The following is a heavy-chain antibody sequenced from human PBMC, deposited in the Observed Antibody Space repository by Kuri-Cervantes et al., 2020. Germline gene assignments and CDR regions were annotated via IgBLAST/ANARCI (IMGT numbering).Heavy chain of an antibody. J-gene: IGHJ5*02. CDR2: ISYDGSNK. D-gene: IGHD4-17*01. Sequence: GGSLKISCAASGFTFSSYAMHWVRQAPGKGLEWVAVISYDGSNKYYADSVKGRFTISRDNSKNTLYLQMNSLRAEDTAVYYCARGRGDYGDYVGNQLRYNWFDPWGQGTLVTVSS. V-gene: IGHV3-30-3*01. CDR3: ARGRGDYGDYVGNQLRYNWFDP. CDR1: GFTFSSYA.